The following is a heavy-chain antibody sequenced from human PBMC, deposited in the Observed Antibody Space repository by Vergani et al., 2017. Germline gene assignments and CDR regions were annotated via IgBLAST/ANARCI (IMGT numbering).Heavy chain of an antibody. CDR3: TTLSPNWAHW. Sequence: VQLVESGGGVVQPGGSLRLSCAASGFTFSSYGMHWVRQGPGKGLEWVGRIKSQIDGETTDYAAPVKGRFTISRDDSTNMLYLHMNSLKTEDTAVYYCTTLSPNWAHWWGQGTLVNVSS. CDR1: GFTFSSYG. CDR2: IKSQIDGETT. J-gene: IGHJ4*02. D-gene: IGHD7-27*01. V-gene: IGHV3-15*01.